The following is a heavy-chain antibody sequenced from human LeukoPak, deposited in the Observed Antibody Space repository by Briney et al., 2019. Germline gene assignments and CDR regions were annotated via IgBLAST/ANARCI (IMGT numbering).Heavy chain of an antibody. V-gene: IGHV3-48*04. J-gene: IGHJ5*02. CDR2: IGSSSSTI. D-gene: IGHD2-21*02. CDR1: GFTFSSYS. Sequence: PGGSLRLSCAASGFTFSSYSMNWVRQAPGKGLEWVSYIGSSSSTIYYADSVKGRFTISRDNAKNSLYLQMNSLRAEDTAVYYCARETADWFDPWGQGTLVTVSS. CDR3: ARETADWFDP.